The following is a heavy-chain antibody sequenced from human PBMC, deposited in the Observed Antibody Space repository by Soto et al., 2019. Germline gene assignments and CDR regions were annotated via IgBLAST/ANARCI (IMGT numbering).Heavy chain of an antibody. CDR3: ARAALERLWYVSGSYQAYFDY. Sequence: GGSLRLSCAASGFTFSSYAMSWVRQAPGKGLEWVSAISGSGGSTYYADSVKGRFTISRDNAKNSLYLQMNSLRAEDTAVYYCARAALERLWYVSGSYQAYFDYWGQGTLVTVSS. CDR1: GFTFSSYA. CDR2: ISGSGGST. D-gene: IGHD3-10*01. J-gene: IGHJ4*02. V-gene: IGHV3-23*01.